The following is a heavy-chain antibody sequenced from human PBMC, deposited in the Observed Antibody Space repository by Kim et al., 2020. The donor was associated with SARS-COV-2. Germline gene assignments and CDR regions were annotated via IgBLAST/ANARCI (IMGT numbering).Heavy chain of an antibody. CDR3: AREATPYNWNEEGY. Sequence: GGSLRLSCAASGFTFSSYWMSWVRQAPGKGLEWVANIKQDGSEKYYVDSVKGRFTISRDNAKNSLYLQMNSPRAEDTAVYYCAREATPYNWNEEGYWGQGTLVTVSS. CDR1: GFTFSSYW. V-gene: IGHV3-7*01. D-gene: IGHD1-1*01. CDR2: IKQDGSEK. J-gene: IGHJ4*02.